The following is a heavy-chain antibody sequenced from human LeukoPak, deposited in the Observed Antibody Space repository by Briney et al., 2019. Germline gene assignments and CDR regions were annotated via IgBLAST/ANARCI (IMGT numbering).Heavy chain of an antibody. CDR2: INPSGGST. Sequence: WASVKVSCKASGYTFTSYYMHWVRQAPGQGLEWMGIINPSGGSTSYAQKFQGRVTMTRDMSTSTVYMELSRLRSDDTAVYYCASSGWNFDYWGQGTLVTVSS. CDR1: GYTFTSYY. V-gene: IGHV1-46*01. D-gene: IGHD6-19*01. CDR3: ASSGWNFDY. J-gene: IGHJ4*02.